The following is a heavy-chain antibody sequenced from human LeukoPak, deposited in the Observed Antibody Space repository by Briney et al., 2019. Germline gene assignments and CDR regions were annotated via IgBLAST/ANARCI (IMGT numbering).Heavy chain of an antibody. V-gene: IGHV4-59*01. CDR3: ARGEWDLLFDY. J-gene: IGHJ4*02. CDR2: IFYSGST. CDR1: GGSISGYY. Sequence: SETLSLTCTISGGSISGYYWSWIRQPPGKGLEWIGYIFYSGSTNYNPPLKSRVTISVDTSKNQFSLKLSSVTAAGTAVYYCARGEWDLLFDYWGQGTLVTVSS. D-gene: IGHD1-26*01.